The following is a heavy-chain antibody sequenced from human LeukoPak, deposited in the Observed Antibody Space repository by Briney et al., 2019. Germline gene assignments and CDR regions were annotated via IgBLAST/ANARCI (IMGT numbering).Heavy chain of an antibody. V-gene: IGHV1-2*02. CDR3: ARVEWGYYYGSGSYYPYFDY. CDR1: GYTFNGYY. Sequence: ASVKVSCKASGYTFNGYYMQWVRQAPGQGLEWMGWINPNSGGTNYAQKFQGRVTMTRRTSNRTAYMELSRLRSADTAVYYCARVEWGYYYGSGSYYPYFDYWGQGTLVTVSS. J-gene: IGHJ4*02. D-gene: IGHD3-10*01. CDR2: INPNSGGT.